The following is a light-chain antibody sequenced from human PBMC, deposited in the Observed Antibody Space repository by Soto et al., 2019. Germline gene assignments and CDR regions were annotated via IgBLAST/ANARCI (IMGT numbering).Light chain of an antibody. Sequence: QSALTQPASVSGSPGQSITISCTGTSSDVGGYNYVSWYRQHPGKAPKLMIYEVSNRPSGFSNRFSGSKSGNTASLTISGLQAEDEADYYCSSYTSTSTLYVFGTGTKVTVL. V-gene: IGLV2-14*01. CDR2: EVS. CDR1: SSDVGGYNY. CDR3: SSYTSTSTLYV. J-gene: IGLJ1*01.